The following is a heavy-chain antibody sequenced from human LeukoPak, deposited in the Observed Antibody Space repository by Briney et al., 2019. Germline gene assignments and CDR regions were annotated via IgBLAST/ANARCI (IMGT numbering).Heavy chain of an antibody. Sequence: PEGSLRLSCAASGFIFSRYAMSWVRQAPGKGLEWVSAISGSGGSTYYADSVKGRFTISRDNSKNTLYLQMNSLRAEDTAVYYCAKDPRSGSYFDYWGQGTLVTVSS. CDR2: ISGSGGST. CDR3: AKDPRSGSYFDY. CDR1: GFIFSRYA. V-gene: IGHV3-23*01. J-gene: IGHJ4*02. D-gene: IGHD1-26*01.